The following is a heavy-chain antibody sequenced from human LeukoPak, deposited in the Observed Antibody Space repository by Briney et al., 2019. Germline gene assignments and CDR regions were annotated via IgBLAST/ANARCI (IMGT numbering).Heavy chain of an antibody. CDR1: GFTFSRFT. CDR3: ARGGDGDYERFTWPY. CDR2: ISSSSSYT. V-gene: IGHV3-21*05. J-gene: IGHJ4*02. Sequence: GGSLRLSCAASGFTFSRFTINWVRQAPGKGLEWVSYISSSSSYTNYADSVKGRFTISRDNAKNSLYLQMNSLRAEDTAVYYCARGGDGDYERFTWPYWGQGTLVTVSS. D-gene: IGHD4-17*01.